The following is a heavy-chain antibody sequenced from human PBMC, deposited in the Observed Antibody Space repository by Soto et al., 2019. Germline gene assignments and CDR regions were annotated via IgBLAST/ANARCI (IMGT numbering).Heavy chain of an antibody. J-gene: IGHJ3*02. Sequence: DVQLVESGGGLIQPGGSLRLSCAASGFTVSGKKYLAWVRQAPGKGLEWVSALYDVGGTFSADSVKGRFNTSGDSSRTIVYLQMNSLRPDGTAVYYCATWHLREHAYDIWGQGTAVTVSS. CDR1: GFTVSGKKY. D-gene: IGHD4-17*01. V-gene: IGHV3-53*01. CDR3: ATWHLREHAYDI. CDR2: LYDVGGT.